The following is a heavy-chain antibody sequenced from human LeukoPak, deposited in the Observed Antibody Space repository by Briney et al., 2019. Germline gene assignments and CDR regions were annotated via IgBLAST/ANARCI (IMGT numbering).Heavy chain of an antibody. V-gene: IGHV3-15*01. D-gene: IGHD2-2*01. Sequence: GGSHRLSCAASGFTFNNAWMSWVRQAPGKGLEWVGRIKSKTDGGTTDYAAPVKGRFTISRDDSKNTLYLQMNSLKTEDTAVYYCTTLGYCSSTSCYDFDYWGQGTLVTVSS. CDR1: GFTFNNAW. CDR3: TTLGYCSSTSCYDFDY. J-gene: IGHJ4*02. CDR2: IKSKTDGGTT.